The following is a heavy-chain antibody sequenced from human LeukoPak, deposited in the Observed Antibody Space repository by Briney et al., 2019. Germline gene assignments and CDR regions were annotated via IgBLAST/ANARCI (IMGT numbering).Heavy chain of an antibody. V-gene: IGHV1-69*06. CDR3: ARGNYDRSGYIDVNRENAEEVFDI. CDR1: GGTFSRYD. J-gene: IGHJ3*02. Sequence: ASVKVSCKASGGTFSRYDIRWVRQAPGQGLEWMGRIIPIFGTANYAQKFQGRVTLTPDKSTSTAYMAMSSLGCGDTAVYYCARGNYDRSGYIDVNRENAEEVFDIWGQGTMITVS. CDR2: IIPIFGTA. D-gene: IGHD3-22*01.